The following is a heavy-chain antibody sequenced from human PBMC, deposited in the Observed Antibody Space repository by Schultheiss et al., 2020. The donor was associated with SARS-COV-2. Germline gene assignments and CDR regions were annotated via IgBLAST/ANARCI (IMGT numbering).Heavy chain of an antibody. CDR3: AKDPSTIFGVVRDAFDI. V-gene: IGHV3-23*01. CDR1: GFTFSDYY. D-gene: IGHD3-3*01. Sequence: GGSLRLSCAASGFTFSDYYMSWIRQAPGKGLEWVSAISGSGGSTYYADSVKGRFTISRDNSKNTLYLQMNSLRAEDTAVYYCAKDPSTIFGVVRDAFDIWGQGTMVTVSS. CDR2: ISGSGGST. J-gene: IGHJ3*02.